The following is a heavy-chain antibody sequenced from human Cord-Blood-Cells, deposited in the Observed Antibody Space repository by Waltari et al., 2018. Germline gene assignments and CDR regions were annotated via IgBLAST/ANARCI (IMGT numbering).Heavy chain of an antibody. V-gene: IGHV4-39*01. J-gene: IGHJ4*02. CDR1: GGSISSSSYY. Sequence: QLQLQESGPGLVKPSETLSLTCTVSGGSISSSSYYWGWIRQPPGKGLEWIGSIYYSGSTYYNPSLKCRVTISVDTSKNQFSLKLSSVTAADTAVYYCARHRDIVVVPAAFDYWGQGTLVTVSS. CDR3: ARHRDIVVVPAAFDY. CDR2: IYYSGST. D-gene: IGHD2-2*01.